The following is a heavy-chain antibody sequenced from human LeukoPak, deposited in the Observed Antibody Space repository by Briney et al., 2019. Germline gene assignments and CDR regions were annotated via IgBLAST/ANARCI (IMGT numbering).Heavy chain of an antibody. Sequence: PSETLSLTCTVSGDSMTKHYWSWIRQPPGKGLEWIGFFHYSGHTDYNPSLKSRVTISVDMSKRQFSLKLSSVTAADTAVYYCARENYYDSSGYPNWFDPWGQGTLVTVSS. J-gene: IGHJ5*02. D-gene: IGHD3-22*01. CDR2: FHYSGHT. CDR3: ARENYYDSSGYPNWFDP. CDR1: GDSMTKHY. V-gene: IGHV4-59*11.